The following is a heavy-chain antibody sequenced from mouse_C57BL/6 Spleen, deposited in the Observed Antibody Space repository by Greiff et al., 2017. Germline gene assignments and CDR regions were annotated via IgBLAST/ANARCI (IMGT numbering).Heavy chain of an antibody. V-gene: IGHV1-42*01. J-gene: IGHJ3*01. Sequence: EVQLQQSGPELVKPGASVKISCKASGYSFTGYYMNWVKQSPEKSLEWIGEINPSTGGTTYNQKFKAKATLTVDKSSSTAYMQLKSLTSEDSAVYYCAREGFYYYGSSPPFAYWGQGTLVTVSA. D-gene: IGHD1-1*01. CDR2: INPSTGGT. CDR3: AREGFYYYGSSPPFAY. CDR1: GYSFTGYY.